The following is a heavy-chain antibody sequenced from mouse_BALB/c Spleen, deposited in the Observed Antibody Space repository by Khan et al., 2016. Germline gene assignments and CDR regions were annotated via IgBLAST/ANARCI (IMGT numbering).Heavy chain of an antibody. V-gene: IGHV1-7*01. D-gene: IGHD1-1*01. CDR2: INPSTGYT. Sequence: QVQLQQSGAELAKPGASVKMSCKAPGYTFTSYWMHWVKQRPGQGLEWIGYINPSTGYTEYNQKFKDKATLTADKSSSTAYMQLSSLTSEDSAVYYCASYYGSSYYFDYWGQGTTLTVSS. CDR3: ASYYGSSYYFDY. J-gene: IGHJ2*01. CDR1: GYTFTSYW.